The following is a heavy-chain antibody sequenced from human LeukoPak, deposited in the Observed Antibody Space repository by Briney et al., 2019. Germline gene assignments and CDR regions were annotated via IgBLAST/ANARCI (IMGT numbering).Heavy chain of an antibody. J-gene: IGHJ4*02. Sequence: ETLSLTCTVSGGSISSGGYYWSWVRQAPGKGLEWVANIKQDGSEKYYVDSVKGRFTISRDNAKNSLYLQMNSLRAEDTAVYYCARRGSYSDYWGQGTLVTVSS. D-gene: IGHD1-26*01. CDR1: GGSISSGGYY. CDR2: IKQDGSEK. CDR3: ARRGSYSDY. V-gene: IGHV3-7*03.